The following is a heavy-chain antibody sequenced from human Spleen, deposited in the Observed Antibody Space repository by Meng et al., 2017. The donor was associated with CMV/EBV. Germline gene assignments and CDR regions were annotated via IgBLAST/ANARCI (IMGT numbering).Heavy chain of an antibody. J-gene: IGHJ5*02. CDR3: AKDGYSYGFNWFDP. CDR1: GFTFDDYA. Sequence: GGSLRLSCAASGFTFDDYAMHWVRQAPGKGLEWVSGISWNSGSVGYADSVKGRFTISRDNAKNSLYLQMNSLRAKDTALYYCAKDGYSYGFNWFDPWGQGTLVTVSS. CDR2: ISWNSGSV. V-gene: IGHV3-9*01. D-gene: IGHD5-18*01.